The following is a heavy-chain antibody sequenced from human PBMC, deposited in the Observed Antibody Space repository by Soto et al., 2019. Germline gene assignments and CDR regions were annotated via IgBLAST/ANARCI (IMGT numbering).Heavy chain of an antibody. V-gene: IGHV3-7*05. J-gene: IGHJ3*02. CDR1: GFTFSSYW. D-gene: IGHD3-16*02. Sequence: PGGSLRLSCAASGFTFSSYWMSWVRQAPGKGLEWVANIKQDGSEKYYVDSVKGRFTISRDNAKNSLYLQMNSLRAEDTAVYYCARVTPSGSYVWGSYRYDAFDIWGQGTVVTVSS. CDR3: ARVTPSGSYVWGSYRYDAFDI. CDR2: IKQDGSEK.